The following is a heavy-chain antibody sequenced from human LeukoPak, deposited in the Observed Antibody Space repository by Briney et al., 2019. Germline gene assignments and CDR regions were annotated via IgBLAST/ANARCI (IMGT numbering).Heavy chain of an antibody. D-gene: IGHD6-19*01. Sequence: GGSLRLSCAASGFTFSSYGMHWVRQAPGKGLEWVAVISYDGSNKYYADSVKGRFTISRDNSKNTLYLQMNSLRAEDTAVYYCAKDGGGWTGFDYWGRGTLVTVSS. CDR2: ISYDGSNK. J-gene: IGHJ4*02. CDR1: GFTFSSYG. V-gene: IGHV3-30*18. CDR3: AKDGGGWTGFDY.